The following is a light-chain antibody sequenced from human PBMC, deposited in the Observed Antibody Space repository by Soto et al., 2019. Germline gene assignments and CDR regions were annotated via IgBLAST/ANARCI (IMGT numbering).Light chain of an antibody. CDR1: QGISSF. V-gene: IGKV1-9*01. CDR2: DVS. CDR3: QQLDSYHIT. J-gene: IGKJ5*01. Sequence: DLQLTQSPSFLSASVGDRVTITCRASQGISSFLGWYQQKPGKAPKLLIYDVSTLQRGVPSRFSGSGSGTEFTLTISSLQPEDFATYYCQQLDSYHITFGQGTRLEIK.